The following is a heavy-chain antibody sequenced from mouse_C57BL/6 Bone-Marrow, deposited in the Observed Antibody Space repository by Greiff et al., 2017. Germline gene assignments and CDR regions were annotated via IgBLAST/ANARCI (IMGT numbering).Heavy chain of an antibody. CDR3: ARSGQLRLPAWFAY. D-gene: IGHD3-2*02. V-gene: IGHV1-54*01. Sequence: QVHVKQSGAELVRPGTSVKVSCKASGYAFTNYLIEWVKQRPGQGLEWIGVINPGSGGTNYNEKFKGKATLTADKSSSTAYMQLSSLTSEDSAVYFCARSGQLRLPAWFAYWGQGTLVTVSA. J-gene: IGHJ3*01. CDR1: GYAFTNYL. CDR2: INPGSGGT.